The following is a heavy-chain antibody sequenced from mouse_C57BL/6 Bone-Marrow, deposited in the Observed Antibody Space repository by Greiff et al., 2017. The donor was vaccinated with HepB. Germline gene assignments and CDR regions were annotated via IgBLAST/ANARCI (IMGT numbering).Heavy chain of an antibody. CDR3: ARRPGTGKDYFDY. CDR2: INPGSGGT. CDR1: GYAFTNYL. Sequence: QVQLKESGAELVRPGTSVKVSCKASGYAFTNYLIEWVKQRPGQGPEWIGVINPGSGGTNYNEKFKGKATLTADKSSSTAYMQLSSLTSEDSAVYFCARRPGTGKDYFDYWGQGTTLTVSS. V-gene: IGHV1-54*01. J-gene: IGHJ2*01. D-gene: IGHD4-1*01.